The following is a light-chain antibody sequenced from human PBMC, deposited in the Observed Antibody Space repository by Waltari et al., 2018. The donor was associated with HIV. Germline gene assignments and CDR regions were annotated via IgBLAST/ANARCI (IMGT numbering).Light chain of an antibody. J-gene: IGLJ3*02. CDR2: EDN. CDR1: SGSIARNY. CDR3: QSYDSNTFWV. Sequence: NFMLTQPPSVSESPGKTVTLSCTRSSGSIARNYAHWYQPRPGSSPSTVTYEDNQRPSGVPDRFSGSIDSSSNSASLTISGLKTEDEADYYCQSYDSNTFWVFGGGTKLTVL. V-gene: IGLV6-57*01.